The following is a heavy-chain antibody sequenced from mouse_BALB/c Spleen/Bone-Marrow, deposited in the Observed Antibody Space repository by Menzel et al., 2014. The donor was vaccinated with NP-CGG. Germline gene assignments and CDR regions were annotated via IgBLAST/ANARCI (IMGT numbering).Heavy chain of an antibody. CDR1: GFTFNNYA. CDR3: ARQESIYDGYYGGFAY. J-gene: IGHJ3*01. CDR2: ISSGGGYI. D-gene: IGHD2-3*01. Sequence: VKLVESGGGLVKPGGALNLSCAASGFTFNNYAMSWVRQTPERRLEWVVTISSGGGYIYYPDSVKGQFTISRDNAKNTLYLQMSSLRSEDTAMYYCARQESIYDGYYGGFAYWGQGTLVTVSA. V-gene: IGHV5-9-3*01.